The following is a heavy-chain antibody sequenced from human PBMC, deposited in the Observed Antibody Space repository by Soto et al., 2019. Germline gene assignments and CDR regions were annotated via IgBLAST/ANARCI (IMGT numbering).Heavy chain of an antibody. J-gene: IGHJ6*02. CDR2: ISAYNGNT. D-gene: IGHD3-3*01. V-gene: IGHV1-18*01. CDR1: GYTFTSYG. CDR3: ARVPERFLEWPYYYYYGMDV. Sequence: GASVKVSCTASGYTFTSYGISWVRQAPGQGLEWMGWISAYNGNTNYAQKLQGRVTMTTDTSTSTAYMELRSLRSDDTAVYYCARVPERFLEWPYYYYYGMDVWGQGTTVTVSS.